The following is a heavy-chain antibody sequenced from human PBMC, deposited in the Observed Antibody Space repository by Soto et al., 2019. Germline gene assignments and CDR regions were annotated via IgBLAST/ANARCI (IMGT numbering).Heavy chain of an antibody. D-gene: IGHD1-1*01. V-gene: IGHV3-66*01. CDR1: GFTVSGNY. CDR3: ASDIFKTGATGVFDI. Sequence: EVQLVESGGGLVQPGGSLRLSCAASGFTVSGNYMSWVRQAPGQGLEWVSVIYAAGSTYYIDSVNGRFTISRDNSKNTLYLQMNSLRAEDTADYYCASDIFKTGATGVFDIWGQGTRVTVSS. J-gene: IGHJ3*02. CDR2: IYAAGST.